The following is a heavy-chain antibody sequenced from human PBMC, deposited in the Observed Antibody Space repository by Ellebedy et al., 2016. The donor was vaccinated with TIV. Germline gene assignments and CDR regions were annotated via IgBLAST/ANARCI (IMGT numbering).Heavy chain of an antibody. CDR1: GGTFSSYA. Sequence: ASVKVSCKASGGTFSSYAISWVRQAPGQGLEWMGGIIPIFGTANYAQKFQGRVTITADESTSTAYMELSSLRSEDTAVYYCARKSDILTGYYHNWFDPWGQGTLVTVSS. D-gene: IGHD3-9*01. CDR2: IIPIFGTA. J-gene: IGHJ5*02. V-gene: IGHV1-69*13. CDR3: ARKSDILTGYYHNWFDP.